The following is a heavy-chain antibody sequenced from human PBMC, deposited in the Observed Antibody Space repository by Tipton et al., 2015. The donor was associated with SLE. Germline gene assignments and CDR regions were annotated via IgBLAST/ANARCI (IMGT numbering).Heavy chain of an antibody. CDR1: GGSFSGYY. Sequence: TLSLTCAVYGGSFSGYYWSWIRQPPGKGLEWIGEINHSGSTNYNPSLKSRVTISVDTSKNQFSLKLSSVTAADTAVYYCARAIYGSGSYYNRGLAAFDIWGQGTMVTVSS. CDR2: INHSGST. CDR3: ARAIYGSGSYYNRGLAAFDI. D-gene: IGHD3-10*01. J-gene: IGHJ3*02. V-gene: IGHV4-34*01.